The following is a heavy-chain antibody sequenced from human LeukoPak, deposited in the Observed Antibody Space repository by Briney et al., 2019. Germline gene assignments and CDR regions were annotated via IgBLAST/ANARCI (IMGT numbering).Heavy chain of an antibody. D-gene: IGHD2-21*02. V-gene: IGHV4-39*01. J-gene: IGHJ4*02. CDR3: ARQVTVGSFFDY. Sequence: SETLSLTCTVSGGSISSSSYYWGWIRQPPGKGLDWIGSIYYSGSTYYNPSLKSRVTISVDTSKNQFSLKLSSVTAADTAVYYCARQVTVGSFFDYWGQGTLVTVSS. CDR1: GGSISSSSYY. CDR2: IYYSGST.